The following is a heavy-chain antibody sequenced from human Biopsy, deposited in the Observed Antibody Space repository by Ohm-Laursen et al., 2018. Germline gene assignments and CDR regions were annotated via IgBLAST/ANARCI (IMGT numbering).Heavy chain of an antibody. Sequence: SVKVSCKVSGYTLNELSMHWERQVPGKGLEWMGGFAPENGKTVYAQNFQARVSLTEDTSTDTAYMELRSLRSEDTAVYYCAADINVWNVNYWGQGTQVTVSS. J-gene: IGHJ4*02. CDR3: AADINVWNVNY. V-gene: IGHV1-24*01. CDR1: GYTLNELS. CDR2: FAPENGKT. D-gene: IGHD1-1*01.